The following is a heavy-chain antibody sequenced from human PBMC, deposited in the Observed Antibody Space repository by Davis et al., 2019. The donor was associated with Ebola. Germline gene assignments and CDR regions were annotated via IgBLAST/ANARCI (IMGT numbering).Heavy chain of an antibody. CDR1: GFTVSDKY. CDR2: LYTDGRT. Sequence: GESLKISCVVSGFTVSDKYMSWVRQAPGKGLEWVSVLYTDGRTYHSDSVKGRFTISRDNSKNTLYLQMNGLRVEDTAIYYCAKDTSNIWFDIWGQGTNVTVSS. D-gene: IGHD1-26*01. J-gene: IGHJ3*02. CDR3: AKDTSNIWFDI. V-gene: IGHV3-53*01.